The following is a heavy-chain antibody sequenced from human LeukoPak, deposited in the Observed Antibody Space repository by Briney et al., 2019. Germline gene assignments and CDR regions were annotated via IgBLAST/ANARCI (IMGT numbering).Heavy chain of an antibody. V-gene: IGHV4-4*02. CDR2: IYHSGST. Sequence: SGTLSLTCAVSGGSISSSNWWSWVRQPPGKGLEWIGEIYHSGSTNYNPSLKSRVTISVDKSKNQFSLKLSSVTAADTAVYYCAGSLIVVAGPFVYWGQGTLVTVSS. J-gene: IGHJ4*02. D-gene: IGHD6-13*01. CDR3: AGSLIVVAGPFVY. CDR1: GGSISSSNW.